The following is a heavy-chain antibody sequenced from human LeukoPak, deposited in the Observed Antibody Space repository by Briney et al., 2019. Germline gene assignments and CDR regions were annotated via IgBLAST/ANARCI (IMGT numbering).Heavy chain of an antibody. CDR2: IYTSGST. J-gene: IGHJ4*02. CDR1: GGSISSGSYY. Sequence: KSSETLSLTCTVSGGSISSGSYYWSWIRQPAGKGLEWIGRIYTSGSTNYNPSLKSRVTISVDTSKNQFSLKLSSVTAADTAVYYCAREGLSYSSSWSAAFALFDYWGQGTLVTVSS. CDR3: AREGLSYSSSWSAAFALFDY. D-gene: IGHD6-13*01. V-gene: IGHV4-61*02.